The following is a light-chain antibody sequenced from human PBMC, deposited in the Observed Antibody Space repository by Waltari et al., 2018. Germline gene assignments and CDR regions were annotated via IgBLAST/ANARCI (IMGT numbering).Light chain of an antibody. Sequence: SYELTQPPSVSVSPGQTANITCSGYKLENKYASWYHQKPGQSPLLVIFENTKRPSGIPERFSGTNSGNTDTLTSGGTQSMDEADYYCQAWDSSTAHVVFGGGTKLTV. CDR3: QAWDSSTAHVV. CDR2: ENT. CDR1: KLENKY. V-gene: IGLV3-1*01. J-gene: IGLJ2*01.